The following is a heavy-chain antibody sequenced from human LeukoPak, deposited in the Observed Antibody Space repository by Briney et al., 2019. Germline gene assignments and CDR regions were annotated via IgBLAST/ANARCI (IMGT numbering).Heavy chain of an antibody. J-gene: IGHJ3*02. Sequence: GASVKVSCKASGYTFTSYGISWVRQAPGQGLEWMGWISAYNGNTNYAQKLQGRVTMTTDTPTSTAYMELRSLRSDDTAVYYCARAATMIVVDDAFDIWGQGTMVTVSS. D-gene: IGHD3-22*01. CDR2: ISAYNGNT. V-gene: IGHV1-18*01. CDR1: GYTFTSYG. CDR3: ARAATMIVVDDAFDI.